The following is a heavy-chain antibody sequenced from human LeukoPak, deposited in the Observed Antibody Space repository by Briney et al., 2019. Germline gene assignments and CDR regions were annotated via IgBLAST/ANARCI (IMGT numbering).Heavy chain of an antibody. Sequence: KSSETLSLTCAVYGGSFSGYYWSWIRQPPGKGLEWIGEINHSGSTNYNPSLKSRVTISVDTSKNQFSLKLSSVTAEDTAVYYCASYGSERDYWGQGTLVTVSS. CDR2: INHSGST. J-gene: IGHJ4*02. CDR3: ASYGSERDY. CDR1: GGSFSGYY. D-gene: IGHD3-10*01. V-gene: IGHV4-34*01.